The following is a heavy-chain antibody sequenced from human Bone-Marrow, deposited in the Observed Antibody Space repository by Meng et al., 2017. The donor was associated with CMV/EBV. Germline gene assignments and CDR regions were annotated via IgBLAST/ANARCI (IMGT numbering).Heavy chain of an antibody. J-gene: IGHJ6*02. CDR2: INPSGGST. V-gene: IGHV1-46*01. CDR3: ARDLPNWNDFSYYGMDV. Sequence: GESLKISCKASGYTFTSYYMHWVRQAPGQGLEWMGIINPSGGSTSYAQKFQGRVTMTRDTSTSTVYMELSSLRSEDTAVYYCARDLPNWNDFSYYGMDVWGQGTTVTVSS. D-gene: IGHD1-1*01. CDR1: GYTFTSYY.